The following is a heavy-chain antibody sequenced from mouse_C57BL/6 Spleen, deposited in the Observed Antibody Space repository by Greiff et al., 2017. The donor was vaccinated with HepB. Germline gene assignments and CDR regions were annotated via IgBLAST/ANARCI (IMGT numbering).Heavy chain of an antibody. D-gene: IGHD1-3*01. CDR1: GYTFTDYE. V-gene: IGHV1-15*01. CDR3: TRPELGYAMDY. Sequence: VQVVESGAELVRPGASVTLSCKASGYTFTDYEMHWVKQTPVHGLEWIGAIDPETGGTAYNQKFKGKAILTADKSSSTAYMELRSLTSEDSAVYYCTRPELGYAMDYWGQGTSVTVSS. J-gene: IGHJ4*01. CDR2: IDPETGGT.